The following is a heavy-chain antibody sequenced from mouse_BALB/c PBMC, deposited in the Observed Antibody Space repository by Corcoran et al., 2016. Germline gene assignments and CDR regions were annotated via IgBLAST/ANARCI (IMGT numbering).Heavy chain of an antibody. V-gene: IGHV8-12*01. J-gene: IGHJ4*01. CDR1: GFSLSTSGMG. D-gene: IGHD2-3*01. CDR3: ARIYDGNYAMYY. Sequence: QVTLKESGPGILQPSQTLSLTCSFSGFSLSTSGMGVSWIRQPSGKGLEWLAHSYWDDDKRYNPSLKSPLTISKYTSSNREFLKVTSVDTADTATYYGARIYDGNYAMYYWGKGTAVTVSS. CDR2: SYWDDDK.